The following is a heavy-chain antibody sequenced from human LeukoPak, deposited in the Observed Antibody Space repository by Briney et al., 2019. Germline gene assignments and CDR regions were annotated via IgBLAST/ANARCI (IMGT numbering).Heavy chain of an antibody. V-gene: IGHV3-7*01. Sequence: GGSLRLSCAASGFTFSPYWMTWVRQAPGKGPEWVANIKQDGSQKFYVDSVKGRFTITRDNARNSLYLEMDSLRAEDTAVYYCASPLSVCRYAFEIWGQGTMVTVSS. CDR3: ASPLSVCRYAFEI. J-gene: IGHJ3*02. D-gene: IGHD5/OR15-5a*01. CDR2: IKQDGSQK. CDR1: GFTFSPYW.